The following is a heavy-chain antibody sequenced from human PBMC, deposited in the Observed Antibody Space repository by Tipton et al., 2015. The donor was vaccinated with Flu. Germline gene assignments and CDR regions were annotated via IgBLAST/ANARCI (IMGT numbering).Heavy chain of an antibody. Sequence: SLRLSCATSGFSFSNHWMNWVRQAPGKGLEWIGTVSRTGSTIYNPSLKSRVTISIDTSKNQFSLNMRSVTAADMAVYYCARRDYSNYVSDPKSWFDPWGQGTLVAVSS. CDR1: GFSFSNHW. D-gene: IGHD4-11*01. J-gene: IGHJ5*02. CDR3: ARRDYSNYVSDPKSWFDP. CDR2: VSRTGST. V-gene: IGHV4-4*02.